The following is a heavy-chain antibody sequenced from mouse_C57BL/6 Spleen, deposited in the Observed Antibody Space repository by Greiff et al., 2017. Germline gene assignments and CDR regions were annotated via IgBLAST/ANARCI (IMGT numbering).Heavy chain of an antibody. J-gene: IGHJ4*01. CDR2: INPSKGGT. V-gene: IGHV1-53*01. Sequence: QVQLQQPGPELVKPGASVKLSCKASGYTFTSYWMHWVKQRPGQGLEWIGNINPSKGGTHYNEKFKSKATLTVDKSSSTAYMQLSSLTSEDSAVYYCAKMGLLTYYAMDYWGQGTSVTVSS. CDR1: GYTFTSYW. D-gene: IGHD2-13*01. CDR3: AKMGLLTYYAMDY.